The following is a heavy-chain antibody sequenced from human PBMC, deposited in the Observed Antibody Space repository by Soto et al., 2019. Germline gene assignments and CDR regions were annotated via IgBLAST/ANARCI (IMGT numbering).Heavy chain of an antibody. J-gene: IGHJ5*02. D-gene: IGHD3-3*01. CDR3: ARDHYDFWSGFPPTIWFHP. V-gene: IGHV3-23*01. Sequence: PGGSLRLSSEASGFLFSSYAMNWVPQAPGQGLEWVSSISSHGDTTYYAESVRGRFTISRDNSKNTLFLPMNSLRAGDTAVYFCARDHYDFWSGFPPTIWFHPWGQGILVTVS. CDR1: GFLFSSYA. CDR2: ISSHGDTT.